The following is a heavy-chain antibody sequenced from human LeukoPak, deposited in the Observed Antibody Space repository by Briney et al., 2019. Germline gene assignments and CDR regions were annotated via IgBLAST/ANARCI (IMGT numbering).Heavy chain of an antibody. V-gene: IGHV1-2*02. D-gene: IGHD1-26*01. CDR1: GYTFTGYY. CDR3: ARDRQGGSRDY. J-gene: IGHJ4*02. CDR2: INPNSGGT. Sequence: GASVKVSCKASGYTFTGYYMHWVRQAPGQGLEWMGWINPNSGGTNYAQKFQGRVTITADKSTSTAYMELSSLRSEDTAVYYCARDRQGGSRDYWGQGTLVTVSS.